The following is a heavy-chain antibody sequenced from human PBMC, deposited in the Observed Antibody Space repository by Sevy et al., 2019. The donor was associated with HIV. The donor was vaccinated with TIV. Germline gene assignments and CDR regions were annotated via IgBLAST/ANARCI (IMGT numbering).Heavy chain of an antibody. CDR3: ARAYSSWFGTVHY. V-gene: IGHV3-30-3*01. Sequence: GGSLGLSCAASGFIFSTYSMHWVRQAPGKGLEWVAAISYDGNNKYYADSVKGRFTISRDNPKNTLFLQVNSLRPEDTAVYYCARAYSSWFGTVHYWGQGTLVTVSS. D-gene: IGHD6-13*01. CDR1: GFIFSTYS. CDR2: ISYDGNNK. J-gene: IGHJ4*02.